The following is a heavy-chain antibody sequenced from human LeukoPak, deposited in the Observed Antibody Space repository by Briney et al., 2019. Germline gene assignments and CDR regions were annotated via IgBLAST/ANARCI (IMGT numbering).Heavy chain of an antibody. CDR1: GGSISSSSYF. D-gene: IGHD1-26*01. V-gene: IGHV4-39*07. CDR2: IYYSGST. Sequence: SETLSLTCTVSGGSISSSSYFWGWIRQPPGKGLEWIGSIYYSGSTYYNPSLKSRVTISVDTSKNQFSLKLSSVTAADTAVYYCARYWSWRGFDYWGQGTLVTVSS. J-gene: IGHJ4*02. CDR3: ARYWSWRGFDY.